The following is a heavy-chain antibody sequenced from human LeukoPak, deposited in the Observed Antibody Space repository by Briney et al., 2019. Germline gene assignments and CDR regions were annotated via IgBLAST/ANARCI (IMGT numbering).Heavy chain of an antibody. CDR1: GFTFTNYA. V-gene: IGHV3-23*01. CDR3: ARRAYSYDFDC. CDR2: ISGSGGYT. J-gene: IGHJ5*01. D-gene: IGHD5-18*01. Sequence: GGSLRLSCAASGFTFTNYAMTWVRQAPGKGLEWVSAISGSGGYTYYADSVKGRFTISRDNFKNTLYLQMNSLRAEDTAVYYCARRAYSYDFDCWGQGTLVTVSS.